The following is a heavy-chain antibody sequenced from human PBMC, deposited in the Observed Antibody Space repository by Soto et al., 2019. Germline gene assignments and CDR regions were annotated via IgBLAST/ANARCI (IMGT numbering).Heavy chain of an antibody. J-gene: IGHJ4*02. Sequence: QVQLVESGGGVVQPGRSLRLSCAASGFTFSSYGMHWVRQAPGKGLEWVAVISYDGSNKYYADSVKGRFNISKDNSKNTLYLQMNSLRAEDTAVYYCANEGRWLRLPFDYWGQGTLVTVSS. CDR1: GFTFSSYG. V-gene: IGHV3-30*18. D-gene: IGHD5-12*01. CDR3: ANEGRWLRLPFDY. CDR2: ISYDGSNK.